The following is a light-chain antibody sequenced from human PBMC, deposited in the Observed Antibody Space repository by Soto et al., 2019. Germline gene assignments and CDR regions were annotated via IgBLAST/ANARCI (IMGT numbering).Light chain of an antibody. V-gene: IGKV3-11*01. Sequence: EIGVKHSPAALSLYKGERATLSCRASQSVSSYLAWYQQKPGQAPRLLIYDASNRATGIPARFSGSGSGTDFTLTISSLEPEDFAVYYCQQRSNWPTFGQGTKVDI. CDR1: QSVSSY. CDR3: QQRSNWPT. CDR2: DAS. J-gene: IGKJ1*01.